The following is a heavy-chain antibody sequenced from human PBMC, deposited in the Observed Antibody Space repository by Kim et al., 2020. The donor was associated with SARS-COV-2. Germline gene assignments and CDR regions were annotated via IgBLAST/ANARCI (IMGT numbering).Heavy chain of an antibody. CDR3: ARAFGLAYCGGDCYWGYWFDP. V-gene: IGHV4-31*03. CDR2: IYYSGST. Sequence: SETLSLTCTVSGGSISSGGYYWSWIRQHPGKGLEWIGYIYYSGSTYYNPSLKSRVTISVDTSKNQFSLKLSSVTAADTAVYYCARAFGLAYCGGDCYWGYWFDPWGQGTLVTVSS. CDR1: GGSISSGGYY. D-gene: IGHD2-21*01. J-gene: IGHJ5*02.